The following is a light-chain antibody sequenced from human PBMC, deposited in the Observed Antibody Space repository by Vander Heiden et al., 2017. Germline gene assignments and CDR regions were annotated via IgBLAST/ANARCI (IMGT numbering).Light chain of an antibody. V-gene: IGKV1-39*01. Sequence: DIQMTQSPSPLSASVVDRVTITCRASQSISSYLNWYQQKPGKAPKLLIYAASSLQSGVPSRFSGRGSGTDFTLTISSLRPEDSATYYCQQSYSTPWTFGQGTKVEIK. CDR1: QSISSY. CDR3: QQSYSTPWT. CDR2: AAS. J-gene: IGKJ1*01.